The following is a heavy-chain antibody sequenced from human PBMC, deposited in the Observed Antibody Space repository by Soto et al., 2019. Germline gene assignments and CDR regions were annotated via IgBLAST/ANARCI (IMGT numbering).Heavy chain of an antibody. CDR3: TRKLEVTSFGN. Sequence: GGSQRLSYAASGFTFSSYGVHWVRQAPGKGLEWVAVIWYDGSNKYYADSVKGRFTISRDNSKNTLYLQMNSLRAEDTAVYYCTRKLEVTSFGNWAQRTLVPVSS. CDR1: GFTFSSYG. V-gene: IGHV3-33*01. D-gene: IGHD2-2*01. CDR2: IWYDGSNK. J-gene: IGHJ4*02.